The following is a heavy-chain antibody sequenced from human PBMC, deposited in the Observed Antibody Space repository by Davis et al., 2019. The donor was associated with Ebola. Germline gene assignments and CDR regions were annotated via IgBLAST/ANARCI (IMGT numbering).Heavy chain of an antibody. J-gene: IGHJ2*01. CDR2: IYPGDSDT. CDR1: GYSFTSSW. V-gene: IGHV5-51*01. D-gene: IGHD3-16*01. CDR3: TRHAAFYWYFDL. Sequence: GESLKISCKGSGYSFTSSWIGWVRQTPGRGLEWMGIIYPGDSDTKYSPSFQGQVSFSADKSISTAFLHWSSLKASDTAMYYCTRHAAFYWYFDLWGRGTLVTVSS.